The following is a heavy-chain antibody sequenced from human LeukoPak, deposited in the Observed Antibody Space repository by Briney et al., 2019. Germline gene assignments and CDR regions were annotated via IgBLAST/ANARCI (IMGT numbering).Heavy chain of an antibody. V-gene: IGHV1-2*02. D-gene: IGHD3-22*01. CDR2: INPNSGGT. CDR1: GYTFTGYY. CDR3: ARVLDYYDSSDT. J-gene: IGHJ4*02. Sequence: GASVKVSCKASGYTFTGYYMHWVRQAPGQGLEWMGWINPNSGGTNYAQKFQGRVTMTRDTSISTAYMELSRLRSDDTAVYSCARVLDYYDSSDTWGQGTLVTVSS.